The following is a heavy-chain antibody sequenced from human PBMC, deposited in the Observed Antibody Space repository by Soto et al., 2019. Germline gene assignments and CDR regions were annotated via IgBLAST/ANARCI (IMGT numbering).Heavy chain of an antibody. J-gene: IGHJ5*01. Sequence: SVKVSCKASGGTFSSYTISWVRQAPGQGLEWMGRIIPILGIANYAQKLQGRVKITADKSTSTAYIELSSLRSEDTAVYYCARDADCSGGSCYSAHTNWFDSFWSGNPGHRLL. CDR2: IIPILGIA. V-gene: IGHV1-69*04. CDR1: GGTFSSYT. CDR3: ARDADCSGGSCYSAHTNWFDS. D-gene: IGHD2-15*01.